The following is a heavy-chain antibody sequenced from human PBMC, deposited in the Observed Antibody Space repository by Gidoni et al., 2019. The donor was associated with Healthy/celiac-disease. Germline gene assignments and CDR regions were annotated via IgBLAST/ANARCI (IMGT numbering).Heavy chain of an antibody. D-gene: IGHD5-12*01. V-gene: IGHV3-21*01. J-gene: IGHJ4*02. CDR1: GFTFSSYG. Sequence: EVQLVESGGGLVKPGGSLRLSCAASGFTFSSYGMNWVRQAPGKVLEWVSSISSNSGFIYYADSLKGRFTISRDNAKNSLYLQMNSLRAEDTAVYYCARDSLSVRWLQQHDSWGQGTLVTVSS. CDR3: ARDSLSVRWLQQHDS. CDR2: ISSNSGFI.